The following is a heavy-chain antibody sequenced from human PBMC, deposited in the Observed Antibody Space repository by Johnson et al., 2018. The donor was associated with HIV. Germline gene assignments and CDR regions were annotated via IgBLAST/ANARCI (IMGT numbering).Heavy chain of an antibody. V-gene: IGHV3-23*04. CDR3: ARERQGAAVGDGFDV. CDR2: ISGSGGST. Sequence: VQLVESGGGVVQPGGSLRLSCAASGFTFSSSAMSWVRQAPGKGLEWVSGISGSGGSTYYADSVKGRFTISRDNSKNSLYLQMNSLRAEDSAVYYCARERQGAAVGDGFDVWGQGTMVTVSS. J-gene: IGHJ3*01. CDR1: GFTFSSSA. D-gene: IGHD6-19*01.